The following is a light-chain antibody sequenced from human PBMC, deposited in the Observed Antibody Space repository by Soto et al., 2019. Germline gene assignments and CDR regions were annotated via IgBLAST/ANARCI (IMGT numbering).Light chain of an antibody. CDR3: SSYTSSTTAV. Sequence: QSVLTQPASVSGSPGQSITISCTGTSSDVGGYNYVSWYQQHPGKAPKLIIYEVTNRPSGVSNRFSGSKSGNTASLTISGLQADDEADYYCSSYTSSTTAVFGGGTKVTVL. J-gene: IGLJ2*01. CDR2: EVT. V-gene: IGLV2-14*01. CDR1: SSDVGGYNY.